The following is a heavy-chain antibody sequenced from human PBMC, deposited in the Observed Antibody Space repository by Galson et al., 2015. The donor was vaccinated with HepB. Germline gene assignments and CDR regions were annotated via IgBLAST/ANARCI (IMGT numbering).Heavy chain of an antibody. D-gene: IGHD3-10*01. CDR1: GYSFTNSW. J-gene: IGHJ4*02. V-gene: IGHV5-51*01. Sequence: QSGAEVKKPGESLKISCKGSGYSFTNSWIAWVRQMPGKGLEWTGIIYPDDSDTRYNPSFQGQVTISADKSISTAYLQWSSLRASDTAMYYCARQGGTRGGNSFDYWGQGTLVTVSS. CDR3: ARQGGTRGGNSFDY. CDR2: IYPDDSDT.